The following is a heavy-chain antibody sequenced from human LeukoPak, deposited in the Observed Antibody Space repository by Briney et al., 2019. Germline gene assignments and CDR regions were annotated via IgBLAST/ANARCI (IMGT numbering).Heavy chain of an antibody. CDR2: IYYSGST. V-gene: IGHV4-59*08. CDR1: GGSISSYY. J-gene: IGHJ6*03. D-gene: IGHD6-6*01. Sequence: PETLSLTCTVSGGSISSYYWSWIRQPPGKGLEWIGYIYYSGSTNYNPSLKSRVTISVDTSKNQFSLKLSSVTAADTAVYYCARLIIEYSSSKVDYYYYYMDVWGKGTTVTVSS. CDR3: ARLIIEYSSSKVDYYYYYMDV.